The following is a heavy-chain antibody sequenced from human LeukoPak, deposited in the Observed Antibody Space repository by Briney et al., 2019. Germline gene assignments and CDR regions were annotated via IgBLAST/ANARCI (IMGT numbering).Heavy chain of an antibody. V-gene: IGHV3-23*01. Sequence: GGSLRLSCAASGFTFSSYAMSWVRQAPGKGLEWVSAISGSGGSTYYADSVKGRFTISRDNSKNTLYLQMSSLRAEDTAVYYCAKGTQDPMIVVANHWGQGTLVTVSS. CDR2: ISGSGGST. CDR1: GFTFSSYA. D-gene: IGHD3-22*01. CDR3: AKGTQDPMIVVANH. J-gene: IGHJ4*02.